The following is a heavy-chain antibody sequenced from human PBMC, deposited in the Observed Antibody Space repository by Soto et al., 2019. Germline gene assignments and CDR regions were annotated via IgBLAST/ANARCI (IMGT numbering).Heavy chain of an antibody. J-gene: IGHJ4*02. CDR2: INAGNGNT. CDR1: GYTFTSYA. D-gene: IGHD5-12*01. V-gene: IGHV1-3*01. CDR3: ARDVRDGYNARFDY. Sequence: ASVKVSCKASGYTFTSYAMHWVRQAPGQRLEWMGWINAGNGNTKYSQKFQGRVTITRDTSASTAYMELSSLRSEDTAVYYCARDVRDGYNARFDYWGQGALVTVSS.